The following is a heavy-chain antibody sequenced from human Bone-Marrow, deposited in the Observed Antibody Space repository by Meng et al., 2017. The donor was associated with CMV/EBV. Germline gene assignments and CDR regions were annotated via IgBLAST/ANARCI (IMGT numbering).Heavy chain of an antibody. V-gene: IGHV3-23*01. J-gene: IGHJ4*02. CDR2: ISDNGDRT. D-gene: IGHD2-15*01. CDR1: GFTFNTYA. CDR3: AKIRNSGRFRVIFLFDN. Sequence: GESLKISCAASGFTFNTYAMNWVRQAPGKGPEWVSGISDNGDRTFYADSVKGRFTISRDNSKNTLYLQMNSLRAEDTAVYYCAKIRNSGRFRVIFLFDNWGQGTLVTVSS.